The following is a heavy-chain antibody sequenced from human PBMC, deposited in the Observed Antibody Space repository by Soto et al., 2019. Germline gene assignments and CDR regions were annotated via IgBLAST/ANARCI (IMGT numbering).Heavy chain of an antibody. J-gene: IGHJ4*02. CDR3: ARDFAAVAGPFDY. D-gene: IGHD6-19*01. CDR2: INPNSGGT. Sequence: ASVKVSCKASGYTFTGYYMHWVRQAPGQGLEWMGWINPNSGGTNYAQKFQGWVTMTRDTSISTAYMELSRLRSDDTAVYYCARDFAAVAGPFDYWGQGTLVTVSS. CDR1: GYTFTGYY. V-gene: IGHV1-2*04.